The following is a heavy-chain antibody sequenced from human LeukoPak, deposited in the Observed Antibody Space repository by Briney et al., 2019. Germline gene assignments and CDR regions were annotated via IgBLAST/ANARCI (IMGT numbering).Heavy chain of an antibody. Sequence: SETLSLTCAVYGGSFSGYYWSWIRQPPGKGLEWIGEINHSGSTNYNPSLKSRVTISVDTSKNQFSLKLSSVTAADTAVYYCAGGGATVNNAFDIWGQGTMVTVSS. CDR1: GGSFSGYY. D-gene: IGHD4-17*01. CDR3: AGGGATVNNAFDI. CDR2: INHSGST. V-gene: IGHV4-34*01. J-gene: IGHJ3*02.